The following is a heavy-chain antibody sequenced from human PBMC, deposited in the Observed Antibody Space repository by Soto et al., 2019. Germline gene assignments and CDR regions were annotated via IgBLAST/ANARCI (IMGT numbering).Heavy chain of an antibody. CDR2: IYWDDAK. D-gene: IGHD5-18*01. CDR1: GFSLSTSGVN. Sequence: SGPTLVNPTQTLTLTCTFSGFSLSTSGVNVGWIRQPPGKALEWLALIYWDDAKRYSPSLKNRLTITKDTSKNQVVLTMTNIDPVDTATYYCAHRRRGFSYGHYFDDWGQGTLVTVSS. J-gene: IGHJ4*02. CDR3: AHRRRGFSYGHYFDD. V-gene: IGHV2-5*02.